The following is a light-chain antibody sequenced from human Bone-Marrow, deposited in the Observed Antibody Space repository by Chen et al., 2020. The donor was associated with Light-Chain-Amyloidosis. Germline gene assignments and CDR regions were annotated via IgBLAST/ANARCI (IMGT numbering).Light chain of an antibody. CDR2: DDS. Sequence: SYVLTQPSSVLVAPGQTATIACGGNNIGSTSVHWYQQTPGQAPLLVVYDDSDRPSGIPERLSGSNSGNTATLTISRVEAGDEDDYYCQVWDRSSDRPVFGGGTKLTVL. CDR1: NIGSTS. V-gene: IGLV3-21*02. CDR3: QVWDRSSDRPV. J-gene: IGLJ3*02.